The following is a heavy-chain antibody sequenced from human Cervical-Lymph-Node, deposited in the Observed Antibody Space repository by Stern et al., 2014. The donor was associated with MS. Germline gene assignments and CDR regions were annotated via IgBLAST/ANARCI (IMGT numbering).Heavy chain of an antibody. Sequence: QLGQSGAEVKKPGASVKVSRKAYGYTFTSSYMYWVRHAPGNGLEWMGMINPSGGSTSYAQKFQGRGTMTRDTSTTTVYMELRSLRSEDTAVYYCAREVAGHRLGMMDVWGQGTTVTVSS. J-gene: IGHJ6*02. CDR3: AREVAGHRLGMMDV. V-gene: IGHV1-46*01. CDR2: INPSGGST. CDR1: GYTFTSSY. D-gene: IGHD6-19*01.